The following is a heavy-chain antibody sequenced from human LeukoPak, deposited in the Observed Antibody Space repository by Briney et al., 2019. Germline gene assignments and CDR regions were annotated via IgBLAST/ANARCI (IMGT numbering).Heavy chain of an antibody. CDR2: IYSASST. J-gene: IGHJ4*02. CDR3: ARDLASSTGWEFVY. V-gene: IGHV3-53*01. Sequence: GGSLRLSCAASGFAVSTNYMSWVRQAPGKGLEWVSLIYSASSTYYADSVKGRFTISRDNSKNTLYLQMNSLRAEDTAMYYCARDLASSTGWEFVYWGQGTLVTVSS. CDR1: GFAVSTNY. D-gene: IGHD6-19*01.